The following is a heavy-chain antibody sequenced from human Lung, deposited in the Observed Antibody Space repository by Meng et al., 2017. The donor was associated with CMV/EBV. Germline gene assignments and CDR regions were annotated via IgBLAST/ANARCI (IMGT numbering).Heavy chain of an antibody. D-gene: IGHD3-3*01. V-gene: IGHV1-69*10. CDR1: GDTFSNYA. J-gene: IGHJ6*02. Sequence: SXXVSCKASGDTFSNYAISWVRQAPGQGLEWMGGIIPTLGVTNYAQRFRGRLTITADKSTSTAYMALSSLRSEDTAVYHCARDFKRRRGIFGTFSGGHYGVDVWGQGTTVTVSS. CDR3: ARDFKRRRGIFGTFSGGHYGVDV. CDR2: IIPTLGVT.